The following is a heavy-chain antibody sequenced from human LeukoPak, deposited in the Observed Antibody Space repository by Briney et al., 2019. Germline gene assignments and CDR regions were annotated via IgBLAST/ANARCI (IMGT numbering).Heavy chain of an antibody. V-gene: IGHV1-69*13. Sequence: SVKVSCKASGFTFTSHDYNWVRQATGQGLEWMGGIIPIFGTANYAQKFQGRVTITADESTSTAYMELSSLRSEDTAVYYCARGSPYYYDSSGYLDYWGQGTLVTVSS. J-gene: IGHJ4*02. D-gene: IGHD3-22*01. CDR2: IIPIFGTA. CDR3: ARGSPYYYDSSGYLDY. CDR1: GFTFTSHD.